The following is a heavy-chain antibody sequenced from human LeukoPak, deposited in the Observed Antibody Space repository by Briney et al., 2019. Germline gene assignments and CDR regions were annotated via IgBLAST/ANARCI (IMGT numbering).Heavy chain of an antibody. V-gene: IGHV3-30*18. CDR1: GFTFSSYW. D-gene: IGHD4-17*01. CDR2: ISYDGNTQ. Sequence: GGSLRLSCAASGFTFSSYWMSWVRQAPGKGLEWVAAISYDGNTQHYADPVKGRFTISRDNSKSKVYLQIDTLTIEDSAVYYCVKPYPTLTTSSVLDTWGQGTLVTVSS. CDR3: VKPYPTLTTSSVLDT. J-gene: IGHJ5*01.